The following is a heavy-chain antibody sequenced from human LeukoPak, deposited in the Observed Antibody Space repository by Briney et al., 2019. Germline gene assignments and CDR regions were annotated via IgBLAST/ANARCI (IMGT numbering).Heavy chain of an antibody. V-gene: IGHV4-4*07. D-gene: IGHD6-19*01. Sequence: PSETLSLTCTVSGGSISNYYWSWIRQPAGKGLEWIGRIYSSGTTIYNPSLKSRVTMSVDTSKNHFSLKLSSVTAADTAVYSCASGFSGFDPWGQGTLVTVSS. J-gene: IGHJ5*02. CDR3: ASGFSGFDP. CDR1: GGSISNYY. CDR2: IYSSGTT.